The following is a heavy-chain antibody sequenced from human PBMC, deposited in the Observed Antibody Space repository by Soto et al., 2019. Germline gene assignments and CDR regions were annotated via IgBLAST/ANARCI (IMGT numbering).Heavy chain of an antibody. V-gene: IGHV4-59*01. CDR3: ARVHHGDYVLPHFDY. CDR2: IYYSGST. Sequence: PSGTLSLTCTVSGGSISSYYWSWIRQPPGKGLEWIGYIYYSGSTNYNPSLKSRVTISVDTSKNQFSLKLSSVAAADTAVYYCARVHHGDYVLPHFDYWGQGTLVTVSS. J-gene: IGHJ4*02. CDR1: GGSISSYY. D-gene: IGHD4-17*01.